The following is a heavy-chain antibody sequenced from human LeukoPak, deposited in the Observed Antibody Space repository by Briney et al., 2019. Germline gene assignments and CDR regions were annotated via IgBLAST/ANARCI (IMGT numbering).Heavy chain of an antibody. CDR1: GGSISSYY. D-gene: IGHD2-2*01. CDR2: IYYSGST. CDR3: ARGVPDIVVVPAAPLYYYDYYMDV. V-gene: IGHV4-59*01. J-gene: IGHJ6*03. Sequence: SETLSLTCTVSGGSISSYYWSWIRQPPGKGLEWIGYIYYSGSTNYNPSLKSRVTISVDTSKNQFSLKLSSVTAADTAVYYCARGVPDIVVVPAAPLYYYDYYMDVWGKGTTVTVSS.